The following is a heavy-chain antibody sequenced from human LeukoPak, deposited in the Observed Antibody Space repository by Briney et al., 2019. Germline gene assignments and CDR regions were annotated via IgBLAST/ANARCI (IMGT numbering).Heavy chain of an antibody. Sequence: PSQTLFLTCTVSGGSISSGGYSWSWIRQHPGRGLEWIGYIYNSGSTSYNPSLKSRVTILVDTSKNQFSLRLTSVAATDTAVYYCARVRYYDSSGYYPSYYFDYWGQGTLVTVSS. J-gene: IGHJ4*02. CDR1: GGSISSGGYS. CDR2: IYNSGST. CDR3: ARVRYYDSSGYYPSYYFDY. V-gene: IGHV4-31*03. D-gene: IGHD3-22*01.